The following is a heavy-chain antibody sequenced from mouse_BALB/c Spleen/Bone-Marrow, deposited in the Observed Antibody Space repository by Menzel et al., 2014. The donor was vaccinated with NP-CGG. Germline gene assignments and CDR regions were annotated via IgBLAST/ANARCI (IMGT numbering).Heavy chain of an antibody. CDR3: ARSYGSSPFDY. D-gene: IGHD1-1*01. V-gene: IGHV14-3*02. CDR2: IDPANGNT. J-gene: IGHJ2*01. Sequence: EVMLVESGAELVKPGAPVKLSCTASGFNIKDTYMHWVKQRPEQGLEWIGRIDPANGNTKYDPKFQGKATITADTSSNTAYLQLSSLTSEDTAVYYCARSYGSSPFDYWGQGTTLTVSS. CDR1: GFNIKDTY.